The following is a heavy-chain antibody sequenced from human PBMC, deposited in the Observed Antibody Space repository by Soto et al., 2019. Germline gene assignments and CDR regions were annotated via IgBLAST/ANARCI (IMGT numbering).Heavy chain of an antibody. V-gene: IGHV3-30-3*01. CDR3: ARVDIAVAGGAYYFDS. CDR2: ISYDGSNK. J-gene: IGHJ4*02. Sequence: QVQMVESGGGVVQPGRSLRLSCAASGFTFSSYAMHWVRQAPGKGLEWVAVISYDGSNKYYADSVKGRFTISRDNSKNTLYLQMNSLRAEDTAVYYCARVDIAVAGGAYYFDSWGQGTLVTVSS. D-gene: IGHD6-19*01. CDR1: GFTFSSYA.